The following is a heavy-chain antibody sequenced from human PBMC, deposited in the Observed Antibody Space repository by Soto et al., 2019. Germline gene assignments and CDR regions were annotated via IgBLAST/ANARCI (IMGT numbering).Heavy chain of an antibody. CDR1: GYTFTSYG. CDR2: ISAYNGNT. CDR3: ARSEAYYDFWSGYYKYNWFDP. V-gene: IGHV1-18*01. J-gene: IGHJ5*02. Sequence: ASVKVSCKASGYTFTSYGISWVRQAPGQGLEWMGWISAYNGNTNYAQKLQGRVTMTTDTSTSTAYMELRSLRSDDTAVYYCARSEAYYDFWSGYYKYNWFDPWGQGTLVTVSS. D-gene: IGHD3-3*01.